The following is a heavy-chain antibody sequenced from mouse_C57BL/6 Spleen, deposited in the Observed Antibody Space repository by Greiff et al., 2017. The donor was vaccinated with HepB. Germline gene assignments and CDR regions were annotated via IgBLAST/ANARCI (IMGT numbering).Heavy chain of an antibody. CDR2: INPNNGGT. CDR1: GYTFTDYN. CDR3: ARWAYYGSSRYAMDY. D-gene: IGHD1-1*01. V-gene: IGHV1-18*01. J-gene: IGHJ4*01. Sequence: EVQLQQSGPELVKPGASVKIPCKASGYTFTDYNMDWVKQSHGKSLEWIGDINPNNGGTIYNQKFKGKATLTVDKSSSTAYMALRSLASEDTAVYYCARWAYYGSSRYAMDYWGQGTSVTVSS.